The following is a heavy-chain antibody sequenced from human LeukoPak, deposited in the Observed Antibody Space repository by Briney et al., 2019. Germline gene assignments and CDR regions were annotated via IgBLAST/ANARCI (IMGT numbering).Heavy chain of an antibody. CDR1: GFTFSSYW. CDR3: ARAGTKWYDY. V-gene: IGHV3-7*01. J-gene: IGHJ4*02. D-gene: IGHD2-8*01. CDR2: IKQDGSEK. Sequence: RGSLRLSCAASGFTFSSYWMNWVRQAPGQGREWVGNIKQDGSEKHYVDSVEGRFTISRDNAKNSLYLQMNSLRAEDTAVYYCARAGTKWYDYWGQGTLVTVSS.